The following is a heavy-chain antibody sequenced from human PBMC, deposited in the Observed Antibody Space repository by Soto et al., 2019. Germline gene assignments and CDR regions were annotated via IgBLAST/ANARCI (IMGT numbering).Heavy chain of an antibody. Sequence: TLSLTCTVSGRSTSRRGYYWSWIRQHRGKGLEWVGYIYYSVSTYYNPSLNSRVTISVDTSKNQFSLKLSSVTAADTAVYYCAIVGGSSCFSEGCFAPWFDHWGQGTLVTVSS. CDR2: IYYSVST. V-gene: IGHV4-31*03. D-gene: IGHD6-13*01. CDR3: AIVGGSSCFSEGCFAPWFDH. J-gene: IGHJ5*02. CDR1: GRSTSRRGYY.